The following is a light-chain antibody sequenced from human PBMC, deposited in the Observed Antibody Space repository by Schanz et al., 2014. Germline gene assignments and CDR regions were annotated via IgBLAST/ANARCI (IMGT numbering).Light chain of an antibody. J-gene: IGKJ1*01. Sequence: EIVLTQSPGTLSLSPGERATLSCRASQTVNSIYLAWYQQKPGQAPRLLIYGASTRATDIPARFSGSGSGTEFTLTISSLQSEDFAVYYCQQYNNWPRTFGQGTKVEIK. V-gene: IGKV3-15*01. CDR2: GAS. CDR3: QQYNNWPRT. CDR1: QTVNSIY.